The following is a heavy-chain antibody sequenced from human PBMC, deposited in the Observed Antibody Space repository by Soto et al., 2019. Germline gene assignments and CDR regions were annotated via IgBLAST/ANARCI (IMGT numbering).Heavy chain of an antibody. D-gene: IGHD3-22*01. J-gene: IGHJ4*02. CDR3: ARDRVYYYDNSGYYNCDY. V-gene: IGHV3-30-3*01. CDR2: VSYDGSKQ. Sequence: QVQLVESGGGVVQPGRSLRVSCAASGFTFSNYAMHWVRQAPGKGLEWVAVVSYDGSKQFYADSVEGRFTISRDSSKSTLYLHMDNLRDEYTAVYYCARDRVYYYDNSGYYNCDYWGQGTLVTVSS. CDR1: GFTFSNYA.